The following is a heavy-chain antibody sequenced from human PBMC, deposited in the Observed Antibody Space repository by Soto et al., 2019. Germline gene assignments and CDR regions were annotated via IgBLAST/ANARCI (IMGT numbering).Heavy chain of an antibody. Sequence: PGGSLRLSCAASGFTFSSYGMHWVRQAPGKGLEWVAVISYDGSNKYYADSVKGRFTISRDNSKNTLYLQMNSLRAEDTAVYYCYTYYYDSSGPYQDAFDIWGQGKMVTVSS. V-gene: IGHV3-30*03. J-gene: IGHJ3*02. CDR2: ISYDGSNK. CDR1: GFTFSSYG. D-gene: IGHD3-22*01. CDR3: YTYYYDSSGPYQDAFDI.